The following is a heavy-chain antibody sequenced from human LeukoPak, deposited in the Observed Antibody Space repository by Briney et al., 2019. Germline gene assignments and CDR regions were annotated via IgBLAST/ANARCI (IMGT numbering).Heavy chain of an antibody. CDR3: ARDGKERGYSLYYFDY. CDR2: ISAYNGNT. Sequence: ASVKVSCKASGYTFTSYGISWVRQAPGQGLEWMGWISAYNGNTNYAQKLQGRVTMTTDTSTSTAYMELSRLTSDDTAVYYCARDGKERGYSLYYFDYWGQGTLVSVSS. V-gene: IGHV1-18*01. J-gene: IGHJ4*02. D-gene: IGHD5-18*01. CDR1: GYTFTSYG.